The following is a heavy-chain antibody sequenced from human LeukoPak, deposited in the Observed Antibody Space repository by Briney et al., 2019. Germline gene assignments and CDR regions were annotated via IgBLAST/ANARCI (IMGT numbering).Heavy chain of an antibody. CDR1: GGSISSYY. D-gene: IGHD6-19*01. Sequence: PSETLSLTCTVSGGSISSYYWRWIRQPPGKGLEWIGYIYYSGSTNYNPSLKSRVTISVDTSKNQFSLKLSSVTAADTAVYYCARESPIAVAGTGAFDIWGQGTMVTVSS. CDR2: IYYSGST. CDR3: ARESPIAVAGTGAFDI. V-gene: IGHV4-59*08. J-gene: IGHJ3*02.